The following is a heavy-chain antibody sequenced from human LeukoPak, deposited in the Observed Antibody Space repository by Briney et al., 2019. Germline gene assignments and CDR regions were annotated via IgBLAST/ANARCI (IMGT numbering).Heavy chain of an antibody. Sequence: SETPSLTCTVSGGSISSHYWSWIRQPPGKGLEWIGYIYYSGSTNYNPSLKSRVTISVDTSKNQFSLKLSSVTAADTAVYYCARDTGITISSWGQGTLVTASS. CDR3: ARDTGITISS. CDR1: GGSISSHY. V-gene: IGHV4-59*11. CDR2: IYYSGST. J-gene: IGHJ4*02. D-gene: IGHD3-10*01.